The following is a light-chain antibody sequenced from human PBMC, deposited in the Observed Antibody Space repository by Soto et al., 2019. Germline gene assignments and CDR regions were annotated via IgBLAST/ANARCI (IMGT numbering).Light chain of an antibody. V-gene: IGKV1-27*01. CDR1: QGISTY. CDR3: QEYNSVPYT. J-gene: IGKJ2*01. CDR2: AAS. Sequence: DIQMTQSPSSLSASVGDRVTITCRASQGISTYLAWYQKKPGKIPNLLIYAASTLQSGVPSRFSGSGSGTDFTLTXXSLXPEXVXXYXCQEYNSVPYTFGQGTKLEIK.